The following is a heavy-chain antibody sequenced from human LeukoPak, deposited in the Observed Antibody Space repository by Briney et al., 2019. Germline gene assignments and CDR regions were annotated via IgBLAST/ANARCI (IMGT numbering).Heavy chain of an antibody. CDR2: IKQDGSEQ. J-gene: IGHJ4*02. V-gene: IGHV3-7*01. CDR3: ARAHPCYSDVTGLDY. D-gene: IGHD3-22*01. Sequence: GGSLRLSCAASGFTISTYWMTWVRQAPGKGLEWVANIKQDGSEQFYVDSVKGRFTISRDNAKRSLYLQMNSLRVEDTAVYYCARAHPCYSDVTGLDYWGQGTLVTVSS. CDR1: GFTISTYW.